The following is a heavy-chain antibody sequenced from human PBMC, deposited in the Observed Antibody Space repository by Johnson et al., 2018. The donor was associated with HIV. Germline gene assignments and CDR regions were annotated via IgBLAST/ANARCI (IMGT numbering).Heavy chain of an antibody. CDR2: INWNGGST. CDR1: GFTFDDYG. Sequence: VQLVESGGGVVRPGGSLRLSCAASGFTFDDYGMSWVRQTPGKGLEWVSGINWNGGSTGYADSVKGRFTISRDNSKNTLYLQMNSLRAEDTAVYYCARGEEEQLGDAFDIWGQGTMVTVSS. J-gene: IGHJ3*02. CDR3: ARGEEEQLGDAFDI. V-gene: IGHV3-20*04. D-gene: IGHD6-13*01.